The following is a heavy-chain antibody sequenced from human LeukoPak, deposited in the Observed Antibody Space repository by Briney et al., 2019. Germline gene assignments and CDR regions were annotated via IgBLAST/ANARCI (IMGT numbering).Heavy chain of an antibody. V-gene: IGHV3-23*01. CDR2: ISGSGGST. CDR1: GFTFSSYA. CDR3: SEGRSSWYRPHGSFDY. Sequence: GGSLRLSCAASGFTFSSYAMSWVRQAPGKGLEWVSAISGSGGSTYYADSVKGRFTISRDNSKNTLYLQMNSLRAEDTAVYYCSEGRSSWYRPHGSFDYLGQGTMVTVSS. D-gene: IGHD6-13*01. J-gene: IGHJ3*01.